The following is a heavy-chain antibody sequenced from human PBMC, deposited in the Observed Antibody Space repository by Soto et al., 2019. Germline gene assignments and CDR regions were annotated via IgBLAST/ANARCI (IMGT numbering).Heavy chain of an antibody. Sequence: PGGSLRLSCAASGFTFSSYAMSWVRQAPGKGLEWVSAISGSGGSTYYADSVKGRFTISRDNSKNTLYLQMNSLRAEDTAVYYCAKVRGPYDFWSGYVNWGQGTLVTVSS. V-gene: IGHV3-23*01. CDR2: ISGSGGST. CDR1: GFTFSSYA. CDR3: AKVRGPYDFWSGYVN. D-gene: IGHD3-3*01. J-gene: IGHJ4*02.